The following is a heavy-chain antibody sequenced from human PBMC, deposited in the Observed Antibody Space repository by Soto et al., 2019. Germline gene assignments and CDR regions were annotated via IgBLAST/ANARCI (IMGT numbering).Heavy chain of an antibody. V-gene: IGHV4-38-2*01. CDR3: ARAGQYGMDV. CDR1: GYSISSGYY. Sequence: SETLSLTCAVSGYSISSGYYWGWIRQPPGKGLEWIGSIYHSGSTYYNPSLKSRVTISVDTSKNQFSLKLSSVTAADTAVYYCARAGQYGMDVWGQGTTVTVSS. D-gene: IGHD6-13*01. CDR2: IYHSGST. J-gene: IGHJ6*02.